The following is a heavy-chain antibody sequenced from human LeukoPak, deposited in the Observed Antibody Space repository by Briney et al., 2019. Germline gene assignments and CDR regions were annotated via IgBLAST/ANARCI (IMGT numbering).Heavy chain of an antibody. D-gene: IGHD3-3*01. V-gene: IGHV1-2*02. CDR3: ARGSYDFWSGYYYYYYMDV. CDR1: GYTFTGYY. J-gene: IGHJ6*03. Sequence: ASVKVSCKASGYTFTGYYMHWVRQAPGQGLEWMGWTNPNSGGTNYAQKFQGRVTMTRDTSISTAYMELSRLRSDDTAVYYCARGSYDFWSGYYYYYYMDVWGKGTTVTVSS. CDR2: TNPNSGGT.